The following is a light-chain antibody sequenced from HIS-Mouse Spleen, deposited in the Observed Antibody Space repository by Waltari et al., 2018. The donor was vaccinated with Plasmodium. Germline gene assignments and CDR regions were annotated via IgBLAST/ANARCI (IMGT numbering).Light chain of an antibody. CDR1: QGISSY. CDR3: QQYYSYPLT. Sequence: AIRMTQSPSSLSASTGDRVTITCRASQGISSYLAWYQQKPGKAPKLLSYAASTFQSGVPSRFSGSGSGTDFTLTISCLQSEDFATYYCQQYYSYPLTFGGGTKVEIK. CDR2: AAS. V-gene: IGKV1-8*01. J-gene: IGKJ4*01.